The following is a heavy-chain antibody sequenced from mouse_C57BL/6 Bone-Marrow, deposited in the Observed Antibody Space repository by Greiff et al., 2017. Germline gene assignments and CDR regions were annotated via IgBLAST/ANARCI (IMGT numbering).Heavy chain of an antibody. CDR3: ARNAYYSNWDY. Sequence: QVQLQQPGAELVKPGASVKLSCKASGYTFTSYWMHWVKQRPGQGLEWIGIIHPNSGSTNYNEKFKSKATLTVDKSSSTAYMQLSSLTSEDSAVYYCARNAYYSNWDYWGQGTTLTVSS. D-gene: IGHD2-5*01. J-gene: IGHJ2*01. V-gene: IGHV1-64*01. CDR1: GYTFTSYW. CDR2: IHPNSGST.